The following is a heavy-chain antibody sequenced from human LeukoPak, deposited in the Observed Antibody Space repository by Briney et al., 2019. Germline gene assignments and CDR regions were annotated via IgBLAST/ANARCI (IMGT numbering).Heavy chain of an antibody. D-gene: IGHD3-16*01. CDR1: GYRFGNYW. J-gene: IGHJ3*02. Sequence: GESLKISCNGSGYRFGNYWIAWVRQMPGKGLEWMGIVYPDDSDTTYSPSFQGQVIISADKSINTAYVQWSSLRASDTAMYYCAIWGRIAPVDLSSDAFDMWGQGTKVTVSS. CDR3: AIWGRIAPVDLSSDAFDM. V-gene: IGHV5-51*01. CDR2: VYPDDSDT.